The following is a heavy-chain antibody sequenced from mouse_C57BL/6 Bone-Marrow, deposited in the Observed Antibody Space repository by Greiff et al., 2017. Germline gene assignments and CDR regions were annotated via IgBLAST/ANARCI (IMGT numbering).Heavy chain of an antibody. CDR1: GYTFTSYW. Sequence: QVQLQQSGAELVKPGASVKLSCKASGYTFTSYWMHWVKQRPGQGLEWIGYINPSSGYTKYNQKFKDKATLTADKSSSTAYMLLSSLTSEDSAVFYCSSENDYYYIDYGGQGTALTVSA. CDR3: SSENDYYYIDY. CDR2: INPSSGYT. D-gene: IGHD2-4*01. V-gene: IGHV1-7*01. J-gene: IGHJ2*01.